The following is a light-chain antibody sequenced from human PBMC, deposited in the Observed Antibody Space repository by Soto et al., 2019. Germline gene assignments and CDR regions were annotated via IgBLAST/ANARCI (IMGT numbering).Light chain of an antibody. J-gene: IGKJ5*01. Sequence: DIQMTQSPSFLSASVGDRVTISCRASQAINTYLNWYQQKPGKAPKLLIYGTAYLQNGVPSMFSGGGSGTDFTLSISSLQPVYFATYYCQQSYSTLLITFGQETRLEV. V-gene: IGKV1-39*01. CDR1: QAINTY. CDR2: GTA. CDR3: QQSYSTLLIT.